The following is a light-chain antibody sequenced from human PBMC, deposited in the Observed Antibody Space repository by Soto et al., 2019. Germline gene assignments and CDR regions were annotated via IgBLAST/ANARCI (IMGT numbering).Light chain of an antibody. CDR3: QSYESSLSGSYV. CDR1: SSNIGAGYD. Sequence: QSALTQPPSVSGAPGQRVTISCNGSSSNIGAGYDVHWYQQLPGTAPKLLIYGNSNRPSGVPDRFSGSKSGTSASLAITGLQAEGEADYYCQSYESSLSGSYVFGTGTKVTVL. V-gene: IGLV1-40*01. J-gene: IGLJ1*01. CDR2: GNS.